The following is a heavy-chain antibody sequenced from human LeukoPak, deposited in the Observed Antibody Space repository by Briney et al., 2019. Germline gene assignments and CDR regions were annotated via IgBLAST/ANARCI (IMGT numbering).Heavy chain of an antibody. CDR2: IYSGGAT. CDR1: GFTVSRDY. J-gene: IGHJ5*02. CDR3: ARHDWFDP. V-gene: IGHV3-66*04. Sequence: GGSLRLSCAASGFTVSRDYMSWVRQAPGKGLEWVSVIYSGGATYYADSVKGRFTISRDNSKNTVYLQMNSLRVEDTAVYYCARHDWFDPWGQGTRVTVSS.